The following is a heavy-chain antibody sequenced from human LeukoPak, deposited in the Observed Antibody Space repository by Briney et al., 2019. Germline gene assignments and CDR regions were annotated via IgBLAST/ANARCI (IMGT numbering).Heavy chain of an antibody. Sequence: PSETLSLTCTVSGGSITNYYWSWIRQPAGKGLEWIGRIYAGRNTDHSPSLKSRVTMSLDSSKNQFSLRLTSVTAADTAVYYCAREHKDYDGDGYYYGYWGQGTLVTVSS. CDR2: IYAGRNT. J-gene: IGHJ4*02. D-gene: IGHD2-21*02. CDR3: AREHKDYDGDGYYYGY. V-gene: IGHV4-4*07. CDR1: GGSITNYY.